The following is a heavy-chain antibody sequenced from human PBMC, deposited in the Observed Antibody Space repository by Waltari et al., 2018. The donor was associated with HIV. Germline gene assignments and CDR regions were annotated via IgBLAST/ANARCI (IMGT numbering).Heavy chain of an antibody. J-gene: IGHJ6*02. CDR2: ISSTSNTI. D-gene: IGHD2-15*01. CDR3: AKEVVALPHYYYYGLDV. CDR1: GFPFSSFG. Sequence: EVQLVESGGGLVQHGGSLRLSCAASGFPFSSFGMNWVRQAPGKGLEWVSYISSTSNTIYYADSVKGRFTVSRDNAKNSLSLQMNSLRAEDTVVYFCAKEVVALPHYYYYGLDVWGQGTTVTVSS. V-gene: IGHV3-48*04.